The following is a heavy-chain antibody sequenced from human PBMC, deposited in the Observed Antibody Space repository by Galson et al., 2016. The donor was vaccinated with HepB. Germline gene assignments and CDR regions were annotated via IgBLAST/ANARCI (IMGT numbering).Heavy chain of an antibody. CDR2: IDPSDSYT. D-gene: IGHD4-17*01. CDR1: GYTFSSHW. Sequence: QSGAEVKKPGESLRISCKGSGYTFSSHWITWVRQMPGKGLEWMGRIDPSDSYTNYSPSFEGHVTISTNKSINTAYLQWSSLKASDTAMYYCARLGTTTVTKFDYWGQGTQVTVSS. J-gene: IGHJ4*02. CDR3: ARLGTTTVTKFDY. V-gene: IGHV5-10-1*01.